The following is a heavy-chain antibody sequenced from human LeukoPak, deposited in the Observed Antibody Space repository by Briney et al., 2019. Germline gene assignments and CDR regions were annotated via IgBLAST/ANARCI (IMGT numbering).Heavy chain of an antibody. CDR2: ISGSGGST. D-gene: IGHD5-12*01. V-gene: IGHV3-23*01. Sequence: GGSLRLSCAASGFTFSSYGMHWVRQAPGKGLEWVSAISGSGGSTYYADSVKGRFTISRDNSKNTLYLQMNSLRAEDTAVYYCAKDASGYDFEGDFDYWGQGTLVTVSS. J-gene: IGHJ4*02. CDR1: GFTFSSYG. CDR3: AKDASGYDFEGDFDY.